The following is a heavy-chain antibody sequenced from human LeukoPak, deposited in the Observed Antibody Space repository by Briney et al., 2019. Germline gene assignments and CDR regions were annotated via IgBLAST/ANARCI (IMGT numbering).Heavy chain of an antibody. CDR1: GFTFCNFP. Sequence: GGSLRFSCAASGFTFCNFPMTWVRQAQGKGLEWVSSIVGSSSTYYADSLKGRFTISRGNAKNSLYLQMNSLRAEDMAVYYCARIGAGSSRDYWGQGTLVTVSS. CDR3: ARIGAGSSRDY. J-gene: IGHJ4*02. V-gene: IGHV3-21*01. CDR2: IVGSSST. D-gene: IGHD6-13*01.